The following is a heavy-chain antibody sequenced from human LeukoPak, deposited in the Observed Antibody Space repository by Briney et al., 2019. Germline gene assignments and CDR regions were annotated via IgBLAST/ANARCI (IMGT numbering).Heavy chain of an antibody. V-gene: IGHV3-49*03. D-gene: IGHD6-13*01. CDR2: IRSKAYGGTT. CDR1: GFTFGDYA. Sequence: GGSLRLSCTASGFTFGDYAMSWFRQAPGKGLEWVGFIRSKAYGGTTEYAASVKGRFTISRDDSKSIAYLQMNSLRAEDTAVYYCASRRQQPSDYYYMDVWGKGTTVTVSS. CDR3: ASRRQQPSDYYYMDV. J-gene: IGHJ6*03.